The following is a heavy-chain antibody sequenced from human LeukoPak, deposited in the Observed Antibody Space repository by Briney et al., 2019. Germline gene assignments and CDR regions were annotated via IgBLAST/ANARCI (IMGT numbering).Heavy chain of an antibody. Sequence: SQTLSLTCAIFGDSVSSNTATWNWIRQSPSRGLEWLGRTFYRSRWFNDYSISLKSRIMVNPDTSKNQFSLHLNSVIPEDTAVYYCARGWGSATREALDYWGQGTLVTVSS. J-gene: IGHJ4*02. CDR2: TFYRSRWFN. D-gene: IGHD2-2*01. CDR1: GDSVSSNTAT. V-gene: IGHV6-1*01. CDR3: ARGWGSATREALDY.